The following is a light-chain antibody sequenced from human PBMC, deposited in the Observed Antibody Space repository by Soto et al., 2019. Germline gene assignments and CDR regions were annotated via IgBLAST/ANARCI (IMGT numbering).Light chain of an antibody. J-gene: IGKJ4*01. CDR2: TAS. V-gene: IGKV1-8*01. CDR1: QGISRH. CDR3: QQDYSYPLT. Sequence: AIRMTQSPSSFSVSTGDRVTLTCRASQGISRHLAWYQVKPGKAPRLLIYTASYLERGVPSRFSGSGSWTDFTLTSSALQSEYCADYYDQQDYSYPLTFGGGTNVEIK.